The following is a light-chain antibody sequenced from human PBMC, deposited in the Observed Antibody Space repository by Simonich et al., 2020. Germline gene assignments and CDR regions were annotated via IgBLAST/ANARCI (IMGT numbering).Light chain of an antibody. Sequence: QSALTQPASVSGSPGQSITISCTGTSSDVGGYNYVSWYQQHPGNAPKLMIYDVSKRASGVAKRFAGSKSGNTAAQTISGIQAEDEADYYCSSYTSSSTVVFGGGTKLTVL. V-gene: IGLV2-14*01. CDR3: SSYTSSSTVV. J-gene: IGLJ2*01. CDR1: SSDVGGYNY. CDR2: DVS.